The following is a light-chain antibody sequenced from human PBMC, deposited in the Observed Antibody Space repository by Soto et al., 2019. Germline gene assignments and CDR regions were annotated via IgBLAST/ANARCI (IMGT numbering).Light chain of an antibody. J-gene: IGKJ2*01. CDR2: GAS. V-gene: IGKV3-15*01. CDR1: QSVSSN. Sequence: EIVMTQSPATLSVSPGERATLSCRASQSVSSNLAWYQQKPGQAPRLLIYGASTRATGIPARFSGSGSGTEFTLTISSLQSEDFAVYYCQQYNNWPPMYTFGQGTRWIS. CDR3: QQYNNWPPMYT.